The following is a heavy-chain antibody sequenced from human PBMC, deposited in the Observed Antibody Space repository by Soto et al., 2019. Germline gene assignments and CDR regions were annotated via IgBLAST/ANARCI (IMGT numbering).Heavy chain of an antibody. CDR1: GFTFSSYA. CDR3: AREGGYGDYDYYYGMDG. J-gene: IGHJ6*02. V-gene: IGHV3-30-3*01. D-gene: IGHD4-17*01. Sequence: QVQLVESGGGVVQPGRSLRLSCAASGFTFSSYAMHWVRQAPGKGLEWVAVISYDGSNKYYADSVKGRFTISRDNSKNTLYLQMNSLRAEDTAVYYCAREGGYGDYDYYYGMDGWGQGTTVTVSS. CDR2: ISYDGSNK.